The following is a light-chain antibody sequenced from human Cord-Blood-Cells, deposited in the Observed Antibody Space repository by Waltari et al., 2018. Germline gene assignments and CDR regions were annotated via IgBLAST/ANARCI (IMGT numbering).Light chain of an antibody. Sequence: QSALTQPASVSGSPGQSITISCTGTSSDVGGYHYVSWYQQHPGKAPKLMIYEVSNRPSGVSNRFSGSKSSNTASLTISGLQAEDEADYYCSSYTSSSTLVFGTGTKVTVL. CDR3: SSYTSSSTLV. CDR2: EVS. CDR1: SSDVGGYHY. V-gene: IGLV2-14*01. J-gene: IGLJ1*01.